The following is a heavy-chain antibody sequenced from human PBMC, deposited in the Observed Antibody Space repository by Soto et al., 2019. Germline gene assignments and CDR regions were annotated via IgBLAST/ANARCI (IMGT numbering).Heavy chain of an antibody. J-gene: IGHJ4*02. D-gene: IGHD5-12*01. CDR2: ISSSSSYM. Sequence: PGGSLRLSCAGSGFIFGHYSMNWIRQAPGKGLEWVSSISSSSSYMCYADSVKGRFTISRDNAENTLTLEMTSLRAEDTAVYYCARDVSRATIGDFDLWGQGTLVTVSS. CDR1: GFIFGHYS. CDR3: ARDVSRATIGDFDL. V-gene: IGHV3-21*04.